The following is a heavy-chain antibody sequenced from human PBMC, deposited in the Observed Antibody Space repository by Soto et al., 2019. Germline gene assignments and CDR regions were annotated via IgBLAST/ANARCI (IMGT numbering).Heavy chain of an antibody. D-gene: IGHD3-3*01. V-gene: IGHV6-1*01. CDR3: ARTRVYDSYNYYGMAV. CDR2: TYYRSKWYN. J-gene: IGHJ6*02. Sequence: PSQTLSLTCDISGESVSTNTATWDWIRQSPSRGLEWLGRTYYRSKWYNDYALSVKSRITINPDTSKNQFSLQLNSVTPEDTAVYYCARTRVYDSYNYYGMAVWGQGTTVTVSS. CDR1: GESVSTNTAT.